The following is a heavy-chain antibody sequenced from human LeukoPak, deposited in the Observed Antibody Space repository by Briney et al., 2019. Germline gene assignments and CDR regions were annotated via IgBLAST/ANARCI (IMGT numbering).Heavy chain of an antibody. V-gene: IGHV1-46*01. CDR2: INPSGGST. J-gene: IGHJ4*02. CDR1: GYTFTSYY. Sequence: ASVKVSCKASGYTFTSYYMHWVRQAPGQGLEWMGIINPSGGSTSYAQKFQGRVTMTRDTSTSTVYMELSSLRSEDTAVYYCARGRVQGDFWSGYYRAYLDYWGQGTLVTVSS. CDR3: ARGRVQGDFWSGYYRAYLDY. D-gene: IGHD3-3*01.